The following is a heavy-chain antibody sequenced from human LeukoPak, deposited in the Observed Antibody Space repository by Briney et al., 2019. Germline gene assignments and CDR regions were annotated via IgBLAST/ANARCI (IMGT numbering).Heavy chain of an antibody. J-gene: IGHJ4*02. CDR1: GFTFSNYA. Sequence: GGSLRLSCAASGFTFSNYAMSWVRQAPGKGLEWVSGLSSGGGSTYYADSVKGRFTISRDNSKNTLYLQMNSLRAEDTAVYYCAKLNGHSSSWFDYWGQGTLVTVSS. V-gene: IGHV3-23*01. CDR3: AKLNGHSSSWFDY. D-gene: IGHD6-13*01. CDR2: LSSGGGST.